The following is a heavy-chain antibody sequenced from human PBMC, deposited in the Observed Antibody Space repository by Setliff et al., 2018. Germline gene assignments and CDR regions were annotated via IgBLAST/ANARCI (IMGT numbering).Heavy chain of an antibody. J-gene: IGHJ4*02. CDR2: INAGNGNT. Sequence: ASVKVSCKASGYTFTSYAMHWVRQAPGQRLEWMGWINAGNGNTKYSQKFQGRVTITRDTSASTAYMELSSLRAEATAVYYCVRDREAAADYWGQGTLVTVSS. CDR3: VRDREAAADY. CDR1: GYTFTSYA. D-gene: IGHD6-13*01. V-gene: IGHV1-3*01.